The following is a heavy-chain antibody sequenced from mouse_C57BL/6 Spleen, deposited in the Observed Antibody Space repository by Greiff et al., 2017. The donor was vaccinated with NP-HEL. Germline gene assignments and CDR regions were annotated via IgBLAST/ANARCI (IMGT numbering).Heavy chain of an antibody. CDR2: FYPGSGSI. CDR1: GYTFTEYT. CDR3: ARHEDGYDYDGRSGFDY. V-gene: IGHV1-62-2*01. Sequence: VQLVESGAELVKPGASVKLSCKASGYTFTEYTIHWVKQRSGQGLEWIGWFYPGSGSIKYNEKFKDKATLTADKSSSTVYMELSRLTSEDSAVSVCARHEDGYDYDGRSGFDYWGQGTTLTVSS. D-gene: IGHD2-4*01. J-gene: IGHJ2*01.